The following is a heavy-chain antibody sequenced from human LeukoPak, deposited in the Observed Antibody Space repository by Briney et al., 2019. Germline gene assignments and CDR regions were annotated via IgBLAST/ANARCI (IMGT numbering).Heavy chain of an antibody. V-gene: IGHV4-4*02. D-gene: IGHD1-26*01. Sequence: QTSGTLSLTCAVSGGSISSSNWWSWVRQPPGKGLEWIGEIYHSGSTNYNPSLKSRVTISVDKSKNQFSLKLSSVTAADTAVYYCARTPIVGATYGGWGIDYWGQGTLVTVSS. J-gene: IGHJ4*02. CDR1: GGSISSSNW. CDR3: ARTPIVGATYGGWGIDY. CDR2: IYHSGST.